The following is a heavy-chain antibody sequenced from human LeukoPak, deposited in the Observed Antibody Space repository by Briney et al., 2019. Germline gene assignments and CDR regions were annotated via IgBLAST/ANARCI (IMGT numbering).Heavy chain of an antibody. Sequence: GGSLRLSCSASGFPFSSYAMHWVRQAPGKGLEYVSAISDSGGSTYYADSVKGRLTISRDNSKNTLYLQMRAEDTAVYFCVRGYSFGPYGMDVWGQGTTVTVSS. D-gene: IGHD2-15*01. J-gene: IGHJ6*02. CDR1: GFPFSSYA. CDR3: VRGYSFGPYGMDV. V-gene: IGHV3-64D*09. CDR2: ISDSGGST.